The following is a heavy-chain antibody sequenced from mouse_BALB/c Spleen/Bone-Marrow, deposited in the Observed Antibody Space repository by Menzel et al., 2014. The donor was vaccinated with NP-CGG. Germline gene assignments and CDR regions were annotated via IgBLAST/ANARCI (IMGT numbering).Heavy chain of an antibody. CDR2: ISDGGSYT. CDR3: ARRWFAY. Sequence: EVMLVESGGGLVKPGGSLKLSCAASGFTFSDYYMYWVRQTPEKRLEWVATISDGGSYTYYPDSVKGRFTISRDNAKNNLYLQMGSLKSEDTAMYYCARRWFAYWGQGTLVTVSA. CDR1: GFTFSDYY. J-gene: IGHJ3*01. V-gene: IGHV5-4*02.